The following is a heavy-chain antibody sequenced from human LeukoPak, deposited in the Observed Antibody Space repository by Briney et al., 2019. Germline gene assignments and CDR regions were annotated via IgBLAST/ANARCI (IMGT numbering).Heavy chain of an antibody. D-gene: IGHD1-26*01. CDR2: IYYSGSA. Sequence: PSETLSLTCTVSGGSISSYYWSWIRQPPGKGLEWIGYIYYSGSANYNPSLKSRVTISVDTSKNQFSLKLSSVTAADTAVYYCAREQTAPIVGAPVSMGYFDYWGQGTLVTVSS. CDR1: GGSISSYY. J-gene: IGHJ4*02. V-gene: IGHV4-59*01. CDR3: AREQTAPIVGAPVSMGYFDY.